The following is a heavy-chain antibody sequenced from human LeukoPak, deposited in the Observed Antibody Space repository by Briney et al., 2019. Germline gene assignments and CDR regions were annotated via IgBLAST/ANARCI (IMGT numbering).Heavy chain of an antibody. Sequence: PGGSLRLSCAASGFTFSSYSMNWVRQAPGKGLEWVSSISSSSSYIYYADSVKGRFTISRDNAKNSPYLQMNSLRAEDTAVYYCARSPRGTNGNDYWGQGTLVTVSS. CDR3: ARSPRGTNGNDY. CDR1: GFTFSSYS. V-gene: IGHV3-21*01. J-gene: IGHJ4*02. D-gene: IGHD2-8*01. CDR2: ISSSSSYI.